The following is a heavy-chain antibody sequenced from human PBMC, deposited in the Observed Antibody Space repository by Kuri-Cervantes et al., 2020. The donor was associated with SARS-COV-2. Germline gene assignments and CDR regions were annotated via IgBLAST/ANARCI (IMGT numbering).Heavy chain of an antibody. J-gene: IGHJ4*02. CDR1: GGSISSYY. Sequence: GSLRLSCTVSGGSISSYYWSWIRQPPGKGLEWIGYIYYSGSTNYNPSLKSRVTISADTSKNQFSLKLSSVTAADTAVYYCARAIAAAAPFDYWGQGTLVTVSS. D-gene: IGHD6-13*01. CDR2: IYYSGST. CDR3: ARAIAAAAPFDY. V-gene: IGHV4-59*01.